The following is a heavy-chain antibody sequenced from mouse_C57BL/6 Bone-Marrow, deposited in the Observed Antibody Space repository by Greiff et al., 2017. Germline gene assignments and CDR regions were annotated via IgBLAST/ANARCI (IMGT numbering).Heavy chain of an antibody. V-gene: IGHV1-59*01. D-gene: IGHD1-2*01. CDR3: ARDGYYAMDY. Sequence: VQLQQSGAELVRPGTSVKLSCKASGYTFTSYWMHWVKQRPGQGLEWIGVIDPSASYTNYNQKFKGKATLTVDTSSSTAYMQLSSLTSEDSAVYYCARDGYYAMDYWGQGTSVTVSS. J-gene: IGHJ4*01. CDR1: GYTFTSYW. CDR2: IDPSASYT.